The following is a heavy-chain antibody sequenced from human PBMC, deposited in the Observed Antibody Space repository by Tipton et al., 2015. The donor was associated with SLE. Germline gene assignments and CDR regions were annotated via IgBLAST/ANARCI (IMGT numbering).Heavy chain of an antibody. D-gene: IGHD3-9*01. J-gene: IGHJ4*02. CDR1: GFTFRYAW. CDR2: IKNHIDGGTS. Sequence: SLRLSCEASGFTFRYAWMNWVRQAPGKGLEWVGRIKNHIDGGTSDYAAFVKGRFIMSRDDSKNTLYLQMNSLKTEDTAFYYCTTGSLTIFTGAEDHWGQGTLVTVSP. V-gene: IGHV3-15*01. CDR3: TTGSLTIFTGAEDH.